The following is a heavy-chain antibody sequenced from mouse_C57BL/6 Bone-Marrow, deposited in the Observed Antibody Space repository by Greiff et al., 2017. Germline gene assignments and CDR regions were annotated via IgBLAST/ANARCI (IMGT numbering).Heavy chain of an antibody. J-gene: IGHJ1*03. Sequence: VMLVESGAELMKPGASVKLSCKATGYTFTGYWIEWVKQRPGHGLEWIGEILPGSGSTNYNEKFKGKATFTADTSSNTAYMQLISLTTEDSAIFYCARQGSNNDWYFDVWGTGTTVTVSS. D-gene: IGHD2-5*01. CDR1: GYTFTGYW. CDR3: ARQGSNNDWYFDV. CDR2: ILPGSGST. V-gene: IGHV1-9*01.